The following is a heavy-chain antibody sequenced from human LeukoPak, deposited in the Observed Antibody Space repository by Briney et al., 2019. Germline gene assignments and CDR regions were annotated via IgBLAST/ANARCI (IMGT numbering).Heavy chain of an antibody. D-gene: IGHD6-6*01. CDR3: ARYSSSSGGPSYYLDY. J-gene: IGHJ4*02. Sequence: PGGSLRLSCAGSGFTFSTYAMSWVRQVPGRGLVWVSRISGDGSGTNYADSVKGRFTISRDNAKNTVYLQINNLRAQDTAVYFCARYSSSSGGPSYYLDYWGQGTLVTVSS. V-gene: IGHV3-74*01. CDR1: GFTFSTYA. CDR2: ISGDGSGT.